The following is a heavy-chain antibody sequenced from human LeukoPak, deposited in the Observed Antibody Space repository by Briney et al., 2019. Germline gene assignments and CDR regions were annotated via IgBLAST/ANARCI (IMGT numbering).Heavy chain of an antibody. V-gene: IGHV3-11*01. CDR2: ISSSGSTI. CDR3: ALSSGWYRNWFDP. J-gene: IGHJ5*02. Sequence: PGGSLRLSCAASGFTFSDYYMSWIRQAPGKGLEWVSYISSSGSTIYYADSVKGRFTISRDNAKNSLYLQMNSLRAEDTAVYYCALSSGWYRNWFDPWGQGTLVTVSS. CDR1: GFTFSDYY. D-gene: IGHD6-19*01.